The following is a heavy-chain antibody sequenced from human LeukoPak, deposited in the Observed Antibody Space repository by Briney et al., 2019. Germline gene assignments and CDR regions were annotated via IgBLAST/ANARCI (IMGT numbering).Heavy chain of an antibody. Sequence: ASVKVSCKASGYTFTGYYIHWVRQAPGQGLEWMGWINPNSGGTNYAQKFQGRVTMTRDTSISTAYMELSRLRSGDTAVYYCARGLRIMITFGGVIPSYFDYWGQGTLVTVSS. J-gene: IGHJ4*02. CDR1: GYTFTGYY. D-gene: IGHD3-16*02. V-gene: IGHV1-2*02. CDR3: ARGLRIMITFGGVIPSYFDY. CDR2: INPNSGGT.